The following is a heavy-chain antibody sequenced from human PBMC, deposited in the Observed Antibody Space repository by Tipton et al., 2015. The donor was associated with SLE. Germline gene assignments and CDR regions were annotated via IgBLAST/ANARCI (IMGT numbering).Heavy chain of an antibody. V-gene: IGHV4-39*07. J-gene: IGHJ5*02. CDR2: VYYRGTT. Sequence: TLSLTCTVSGDSISSSSYYWGWIRQSPGKGLEWIGSVYYRGTTYYSPSLKSRLTISLDTSKNQFSLKLTSVTTADSAVYYCARGWGNYDGSRGWFAPWGQGTLVTVSS. CDR1: GDSISSSSYY. CDR3: ARGWGNYDGSRGWFAP. D-gene: IGHD3-22*01.